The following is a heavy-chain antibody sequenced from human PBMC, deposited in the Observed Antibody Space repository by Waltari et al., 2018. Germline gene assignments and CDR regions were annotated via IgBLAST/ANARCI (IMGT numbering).Heavy chain of an antibody. CDR3: ARVASSGWYHGGFDY. J-gene: IGHJ4*02. V-gene: IGHV3-7*01. CDR1: GFPFSSYW. D-gene: IGHD6-19*01. Sequence: EVQLVESGGVLVQPGGSLRLSCAASGFPFSSYWSAWVRAAPGKGREWVANIKQDGSEKYYVDSVKGRFTISRDNAKNSLYLQMNSLRAEDTAVYYCARVASSGWYHGGFDYWGQGTLVTVSS. CDR2: IKQDGSEK.